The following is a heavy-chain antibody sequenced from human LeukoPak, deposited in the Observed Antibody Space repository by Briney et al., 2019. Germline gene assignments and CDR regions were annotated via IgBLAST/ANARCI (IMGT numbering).Heavy chain of an antibody. CDR2: INYNGSP. CDR1: GESFRDYY. Sequence: PSETLSLTCAVYGESFRDYYWSWIRQSPEKGLEWIGEINYNGSPNYNPSLKSRVTISVDTSKNQFSLKLSSVTAADTAVYYCARDLGIAARPDYWGQGTLVTVSS. CDR3: ARDLGIAARPDY. V-gene: IGHV4-34*01. J-gene: IGHJ4*02. D-gene: IGHD6-6*01.